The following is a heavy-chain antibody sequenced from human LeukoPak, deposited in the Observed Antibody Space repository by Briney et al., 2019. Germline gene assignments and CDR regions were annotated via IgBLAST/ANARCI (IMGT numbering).Heavy chain of an antibody. Sequence: GASVTVSCKASGYTLTGYYMHWVRQAPGQGLEWMGWINPNSGGTNYAQKFQGRVTMTRDTSISTAYMELSRLRSDDTAVYYCANEYCSGGSCYPSYWGQGTLVTVSS. J-gene: IGHJ4*02. CDR1: GYTLTGYY. V-gene: IGHV1-2*02. CDR3: ANEYCSGGSCYPSY. CDR2: INPNSGGT. D-gene: IGHD2-15*01.